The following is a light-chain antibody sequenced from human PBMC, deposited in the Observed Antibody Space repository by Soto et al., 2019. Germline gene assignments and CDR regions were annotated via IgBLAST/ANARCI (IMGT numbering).Light chain of an antibody. V-gene: IGKV4-1*01. CDR3: QQSYCTPQT. CDR2: WAS. Sequence: DIVMTQSPDSLAVSLGERATINCKSSQSVLHSSNNKNYLAWYQQKTGQPPKLLIYWASTRESGVPDRFSGSGSGTDFTLTISSLQAEDVAVYYCQQSYCTPQTFGQGTKVEIK. J-gene: IGKJ1*01. CDR1: QSVLHSSNNKNY.